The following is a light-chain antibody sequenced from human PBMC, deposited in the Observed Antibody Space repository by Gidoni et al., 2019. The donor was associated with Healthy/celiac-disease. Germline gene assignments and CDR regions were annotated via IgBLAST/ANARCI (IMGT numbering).Light chain of an antibody. CDR2: QDT. CDR1: QLGDKY. CDR3: QAWDSSAAF. V-gene: IGLV3-1*01. Sequence: SYELTQPPSMSVSPGQTASISCSGNQLGDKYASWYQLKPGQSPLVVIYQDTKRPSGIPERFSGSNSGNTATLTISGTQAMDEADYYCQAWDSSAAFFGGGTKLTVL. J-gene: IGLJ2*01.